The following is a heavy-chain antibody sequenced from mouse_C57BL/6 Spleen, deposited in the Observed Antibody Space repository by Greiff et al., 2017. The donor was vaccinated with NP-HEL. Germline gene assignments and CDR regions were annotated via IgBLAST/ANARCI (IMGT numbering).Heavy chain of an antibody. CDR2: ISSGGSYT. CDR1: GFTFSSYG. J-gene: IGHJ2*01. V-gene: IGHV5-6*02. Sequence: DVKLVESGGDLVKPGGSLKLSCAASGFTFSSYGMSWVRQTPDKRLEWVATISSGGSYTYYPDSVKGRFTISRDNAKNTLYLQMSSLKSEDTAMYYCARHEDGYYFDYWGQGTTLTVSS. CDR3: ARHEDGYYFDY. D-gene: IGHD2-3*01.